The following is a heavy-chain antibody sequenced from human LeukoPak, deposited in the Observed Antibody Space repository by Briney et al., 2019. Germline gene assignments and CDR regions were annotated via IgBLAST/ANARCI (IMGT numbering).Heavy chain of an antibody. CDR3: ARRVYNRGLYDLGASDL. CDR2: SYYTGNT. Sequence: SETLSLTCTVSGGSLSSSYWSWIRQPPGGGLEWIGYSYYTGNTNYSPSLKSRATISFATSKNQFSLRLRSVTATDTAVYYCARRVYNRGLYDLGASDLWGQGTMVTVSS. V-gene: IGHV4-59*08. J-gene: IGHJ3*01. CDR1: GGSLSSSY. D-gene: IGHD1-1*01.